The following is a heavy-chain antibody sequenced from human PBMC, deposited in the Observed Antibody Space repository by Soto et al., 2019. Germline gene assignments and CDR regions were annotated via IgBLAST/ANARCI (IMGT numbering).Heavy chain of an antibody. CDR2: IVVASGVT. CDR3: AAALPNLTGKAGHY. D-gene: IGHD3-9*01. V-gene: IGHV1-58*01. J-gene: IGHJ4*01. CDR1: GFTFTSSA. Sequence: QMQLVQSGPEVKKPGTSVKVSCRTSGFTFTSSAVQWVQQTRGQSLEWIGWIVVASGVTHYAKKFQERVTFTRNLPASTVYMELSSLRSEHTAVNYCAAALPNLTGKAGHYWGHETLVTVTS.